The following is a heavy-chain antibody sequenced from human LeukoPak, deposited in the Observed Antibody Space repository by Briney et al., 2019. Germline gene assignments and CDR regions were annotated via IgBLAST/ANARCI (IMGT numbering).Heavy chain of an antibody. J-gene: IGHJ5*02. V-gene: IGHV4-39*01. CDR1: GGSISSSSYY. CDR3: ARHGPLTRYSSSSGWFDP. CDR2: IYYTGST. D-gene: IGHD6-6*01. Sequence: SETLSLTCTVSGGSISSSSYYWGWLRQPPGKGLEWIGSIYYTGSTYYNPSLKRRVTISVDTPNNQFSLKLSSVTAADTAVYYCARHGPLTRYSSSSGWFDPWGQGTLVTVSP.